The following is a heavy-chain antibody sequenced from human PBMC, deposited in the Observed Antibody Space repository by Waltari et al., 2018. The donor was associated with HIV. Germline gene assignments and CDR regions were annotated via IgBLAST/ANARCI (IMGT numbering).Heavy chain of an antibody. D-gene: IGHD3-22*01. CDR3: ARDIDDSSGYQQMDV. CDR2: IYYSGST. J-gene: IGHJ6*02. CDR1: GGSISSSSYY. V-gene: IGHV4-39*07. Sequence: QLQLQESGPGLVKPSETLSLTCTVSGGSISSSSYYWGWIRQPPGKGLEWIGSIYYSGSTYYNPSLKSRVTISVDTSKNQFSLKLSSVTAADTAVYYCARDIDDSSGYQQMDVWGQGTTVTVSS.